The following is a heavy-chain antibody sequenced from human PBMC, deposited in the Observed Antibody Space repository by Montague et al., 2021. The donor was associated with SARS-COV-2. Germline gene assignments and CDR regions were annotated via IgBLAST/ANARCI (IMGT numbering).Heavy chain of an antibody. CDR2: IYYSGST. D-gene: IGHD6-19*01. CDR3: ARSGGKWLLWGYYFDY. Sequence: SETLSLTCTVSGGSISSSSYYWGWIRQPPGKGLEWIGSIYYSGSTYYNPSLKSRVTISVDTSKNQFSLKLSSVTAADTAVYYCARSGGKWLLWGYYFDYWGQGTRVTVSP. J-gene: IGHJ4*02. V-gene: IGHV4-39*01. CDR1: GGSISSSSYY.